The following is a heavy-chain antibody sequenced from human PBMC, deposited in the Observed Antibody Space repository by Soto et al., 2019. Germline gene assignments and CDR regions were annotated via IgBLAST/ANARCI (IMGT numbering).Heavy chain of an antibody. D-gene: IGHD3-10*01. CDR3: ARDLWFDELSGGYYYYGLEV. Sequence: QVQLQESGPGLVKPSQTLSLPCTVSGRSISTGGNYWSWVRQHPGKGLEWIGRIHYRGSTYYSPSLKSRVTISIETSTNLFSLKLNSVTAADTAVYYCARDLWFDELSGGYYYYGLEVWGQGTTVTVSS. CDR2: IHYRGST. J-gene: IGHJ6*02. V-gene: IGHV4-31*03. CDR1: GRSISTGGNY.